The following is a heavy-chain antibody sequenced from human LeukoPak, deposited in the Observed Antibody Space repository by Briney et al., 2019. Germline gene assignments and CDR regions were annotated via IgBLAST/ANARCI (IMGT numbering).Heavy chain of an antibody. CDR2: ISSSGSTI. D-gene: IGHD5-18*01. Sequence: GSLRLSCAASGFTFSSYEMNWVRQAPGKGLEWVSYISSSGSTIYYADSVKGRFTISRDNAKNSLYLQMNSLRAEDTAVYYCARTAEDTAMVPNYYFDYWGQGTLVTVSS. J-gene: IGHJ4*02. CDR1: GFTFSSYE. CDR3: ARTAEDTAMVPNYYFDY. V-gene: IGHV3-48*03.